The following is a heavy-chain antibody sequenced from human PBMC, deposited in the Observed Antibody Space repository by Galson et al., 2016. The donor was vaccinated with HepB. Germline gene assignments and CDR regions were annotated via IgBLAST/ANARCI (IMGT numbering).Heavy chain of an antibody. CDR1: GFSLTTSGMG. CDR3: AHTDISVAGKA. D-gene: IGHD6-19*01. Sequence: PALVKPTQTLTLTCTFSGFSLTTSGMGVGWIRQPPGKALEWLALIYWDDDKRHSPSLKSRLTITKDTSRNQVVLTMTNVDPMDTATYFCAHTDISVAGKAWGQGILVTVSS. V-gene: IGHV2-5*02. CDR2: IYWDDDK. J-gene: IGHJ5*02.